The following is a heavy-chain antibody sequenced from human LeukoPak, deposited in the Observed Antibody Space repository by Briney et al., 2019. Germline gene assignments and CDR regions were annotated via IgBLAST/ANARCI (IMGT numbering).Heavy chain of an antibody. D-gene: IGHD2-21*01. Sequence: SVKVSCKASGGTFSSYAISWVRQAPGHGLEWMGGIIPIFGTANYAQKFQGRVTITTDESTSTAYMELSSLRSEDTAVYYCARGLLVHKRHYYYYYMDVWGKGTTVTVSS. CDR1: GGTFSSYA. V-gene: IGHV1-69*05. J-gene: IGHJ6*03. CDR3: ARGLLVHKRHYYYYYMDV. CDR2: IIPIFGTA.